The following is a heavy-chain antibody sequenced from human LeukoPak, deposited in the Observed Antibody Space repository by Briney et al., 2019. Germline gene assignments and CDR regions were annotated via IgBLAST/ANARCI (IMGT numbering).Heavy chain of an antibody. V-gene: IGHV3-23*01. CDR1: GYTFTSYA. CDR3: AKDLDTVVRGVIV. Sequence: GASVKVSCKASGYTFTSYAMSWVRQAPGKGLDWVSAISGSGYRTYYADSVKGRFTISRDNSKNTLYLQMNSLRVEDTAIYYCAKDLDTVVRGVIVWGQGALVTVSS. J-gene: IGHJ4*02. CDR2: ISGSGYRT. D-gene: IGHD3-10*01.